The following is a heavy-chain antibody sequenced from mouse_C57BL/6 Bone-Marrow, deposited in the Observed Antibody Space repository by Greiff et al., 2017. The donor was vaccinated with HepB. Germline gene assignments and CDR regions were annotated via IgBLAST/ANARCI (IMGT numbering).Heavy chain of an antibody. Sequence: VKLMESGPGLVAPSQSLSITCTVSGFSLTSYAISWVRQPPGKGLEWLGVIWTGGGTNYNSALKSRLSISKDNSKSQVFLKMNSLQTDDTARYYCASSYYSICVNARHYWGQRTSDTVSS. CDR3: ASSYYSICVNARHY. J-gene: IGHJ4*01. CDR2: IWTGGGT. CDR1: GFSLTSYA. V-gene: IGHV2-9-1*01. D-gene: IGHD2-5*01.